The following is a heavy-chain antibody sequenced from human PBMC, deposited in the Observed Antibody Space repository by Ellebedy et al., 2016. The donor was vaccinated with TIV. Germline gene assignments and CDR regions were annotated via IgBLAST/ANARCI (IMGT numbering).Heavy chain of an antibody. CDR1: GGSISRYY. D-gene: IGHD3-10*01. CDR2: IYYSGST. CDR3: ARDRGLLLWFGEPSPRGFDY. V-gene: IGHV4-59*12. J-gene: IGHJ4*02. Sequence: GSLRLXCNVSGGSISRYYWSWIRQPPGKGLEWIGYIYYSGSTYYNPSLKSRVTISVDTSKNQFSLKLSSVTAADTAVYYCARDRGLLLWFGEPSPRGFDYWGQGTLVTVSS.